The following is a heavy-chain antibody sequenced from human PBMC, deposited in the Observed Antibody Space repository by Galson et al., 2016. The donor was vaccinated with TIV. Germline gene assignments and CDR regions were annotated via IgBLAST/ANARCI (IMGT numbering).Heavy chain of an antibody. V-gene: IGHV4-4*07. J-gene: IGHJ3*02. Sequence: VSGGFINGDYWSWIRQPAGKGLEWIGRIYTSGSTKYNPSLKGRVSMSVDTSKNQLSLKVNSVTAADTAMYYCARTRLPATTGAFDIWGQGTMVTVSS. D-gene: IGHD1-1*01. CDR3: ARTRLPATTGAFDI. CDR2: IYTSGST. CDR1: GGFINGDY.